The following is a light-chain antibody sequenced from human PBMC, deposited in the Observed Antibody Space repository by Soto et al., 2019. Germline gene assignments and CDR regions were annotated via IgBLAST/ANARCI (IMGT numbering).Light chain of an antibody. J-gene: IGKJ1*01. CDR2: GAS. CDR1: QSLGTN. CDR3: QQYNMWPRT. Sequence: EIVMRQSPATLSVSPGERATLCCRASQSLGTNLAWFQQKPGQAPRLLIHGASTRATGTPARFSGSGSGIEFTLTISSLQSEDFAVYYCQQYNMWPRTFGQGTKVDIK. V-gene: IGKV3-15*01.